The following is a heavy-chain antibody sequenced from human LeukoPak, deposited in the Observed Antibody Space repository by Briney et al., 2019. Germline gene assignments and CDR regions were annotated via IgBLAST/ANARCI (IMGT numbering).Heavy chain of an antibody. CDR1: GYTFTSYG. CDR3: ARDGFSGRFDP. J-gene: IGHJ5*02. V-gene: IGHV1-2*02. CDR2: INPNSGGT. D-gene: IGHD3-10*01. Sequence: GASVKVSCKASGYTFTSYGISWVRQAPGQGLEWMGWINPNSGGTKYGQKFQGRVTMTRDTSISTAYMELSRLRSDDTAVYYCARDGFSGRFDPWGQGTLVTVSS.